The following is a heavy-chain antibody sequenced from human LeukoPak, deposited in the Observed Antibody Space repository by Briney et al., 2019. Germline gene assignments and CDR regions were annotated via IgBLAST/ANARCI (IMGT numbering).Heavy chain of an antibody. J-gene: IGHJ4*02. D-gene: IGHD3-22*01. CDR2: ISYDGSNK. Sequence: GGSLRLSCAASGFTFSSYAMHWVRQAPGKGLEWVAVISYDGSNKYYADSVKGRFTISRDNSKNTLYLQMNSLRAEDTAVYYCAKDLYYGTTQPFDYWGQGTLVTVSS. CDR1: GFTFSSYA. CDR3: AKDLYYGTTQPFDY. V-gene: IGHV3-30*04.